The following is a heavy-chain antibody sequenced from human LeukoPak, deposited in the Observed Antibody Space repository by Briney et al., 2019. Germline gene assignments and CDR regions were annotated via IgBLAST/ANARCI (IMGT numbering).Heavy chain of an antibody. V-gene: IGHV3-11*04. CDR2: ISSSGSTI. D-gene: IGHD2-2*03. J-gene: IGHJ5*02. Sequence: KPGGSLRLSCAASGFTFSDYYMSWIRQAPGKGLEWVSYISSSGSTIYYADSVKGRFTISRDNAKNSLYLQMNSLRAEDTAVYYCARDDGGYCSSTSCYLGWFDPWGQGTLVTVSS. CDR3: ARDDGGYCSSTSCYLGWFDP. CDR1: GFTFSDYY.